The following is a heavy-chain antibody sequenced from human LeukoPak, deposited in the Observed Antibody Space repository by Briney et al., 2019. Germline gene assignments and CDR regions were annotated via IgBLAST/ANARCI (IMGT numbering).Heavy chain of an antibody. CDR2: ISYDGSNK. D-gene: IGHD4-17*01. CDR3: AREESGAFIFDY. J-gene: IGHJ4*02. CDR1: GFTFSSYA. Sequence: GGSLRLSCAASGFTFSSYAMHWVRQAPGKGLEWVAVISYDGSNKYYADSVKGRFTISRDNPKNTLYLQMNSLRAEDTAVYYCAREESGAFIFDYWGQGTLVTVSS. V-gene: IGHV3-30-3*01.